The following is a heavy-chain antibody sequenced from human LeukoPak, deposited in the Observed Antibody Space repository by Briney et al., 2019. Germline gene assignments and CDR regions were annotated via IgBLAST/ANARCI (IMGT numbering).Heavy chain of an antibody. V-gene: IGHV4-30-2*01. Sequence: SETLSLTCTVSGGSISSGGYYWSWIRQPPGKGLEWIGYIYHSGSTYYNPSLKSRVTISVDRSKNQFSLKLSSVTAADTAVYYCARSPYYDFWSGRQNWGQGTLVTVSS. D-gene: IGHD3-3*01. CDR3: ARSPYYDFWSGRQN. CDR1: GGSISSGGYY. CDR2: IYHSGST. J-gene: IGHJ4*02.